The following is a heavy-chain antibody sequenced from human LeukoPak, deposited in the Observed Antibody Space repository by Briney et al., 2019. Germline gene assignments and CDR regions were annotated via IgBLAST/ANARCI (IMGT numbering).Heavy chain of an antibody. CDR3: ARGVVTYYYGSGSYYSYFDY. V-gene: IGHV3-9*01. CDR2: ISWNSGSI. CDR1: GFTFDGYA. Sequence: AGGSLRLSCAASGFTFDGYAMHWVRQAPGKGLEWVSGISWNSGSIGYADSAKGRFTISRDNAKNSLYLQMNSLRAEDTAVYYCARGVVTYYYGSGSYYSYFDYWGQGTLVTVSS. D-gene: IGHD3-10*01. J-gene: IGHJ4*02.